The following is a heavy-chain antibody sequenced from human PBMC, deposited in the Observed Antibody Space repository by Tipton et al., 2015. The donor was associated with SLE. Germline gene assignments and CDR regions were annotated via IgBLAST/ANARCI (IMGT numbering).Heavy chain of an antibody. V-gene: IGHV1-69*05. J-gene: IGHJ4*02. CDR1: GGTFSSSA. CDR3: ARVETSLGVNPYYFDY. D-gene: IGHD3-22*01. CDR2: IIPIFGTA. Sequence: QLVQSGPEVRKPGASVKVSCKASGGTFSSSAISWVRQAPGQGLEWMGGIIPIFGTANYAQKFQGRVTITTDESTSTAYMELSSLRSEDTAVYYCARVETSLGVNPYYFDYWGQGTLVTVSS.